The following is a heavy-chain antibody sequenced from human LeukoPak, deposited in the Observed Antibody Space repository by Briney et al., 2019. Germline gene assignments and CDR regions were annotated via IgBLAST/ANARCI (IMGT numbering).Heavy chain of an antibody. Sequence: SQTLSLTCAISGDSVSSNSAAWNWIRQSPSRGLEWLGRTYYRSKWYNDYAVSVKSRITINPDTSKNQFSLKLSSVTAADTAVYYCAMAYDYGDYAIDYWGQGTLVTVSS. CDR3: AMAYDYGDYAIDY. CDR1: GDSVSSNSAA. CDR2: TYYRSKWYN. V-gene: IGHV6-1*01. J-gene: IGHJ4*02. D-gene: IGHD4-17*01.